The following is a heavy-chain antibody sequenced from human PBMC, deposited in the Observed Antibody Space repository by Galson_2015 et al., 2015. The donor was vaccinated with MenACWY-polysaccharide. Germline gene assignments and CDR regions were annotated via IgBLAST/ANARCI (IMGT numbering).Heavy chain of an antibody. J-gene: IGHJ4*02. Sequence: SLRLSCAASGFSFSDYNMNWVRQAPGKELEWVSIISSSASYIYYADSVKGRFTISRDNAKNSLYLQMNSLRAEDTAIYYCARDTGGSDYWGQGTLVTVSS. CDR2: ISSSASYI. CDR3: ARDTGGSDY. V-gene: IGHV3-21*01. D-gene: IGHD3-16*01. CDR1: GFSFSDYN.